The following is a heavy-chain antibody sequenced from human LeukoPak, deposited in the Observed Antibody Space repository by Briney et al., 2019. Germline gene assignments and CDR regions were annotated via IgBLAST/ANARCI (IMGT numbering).Heavy chain of an antibody. Sequence: GGSLRLSCAASGFTFSDYYMSWIRQAPGKGLEWISYISTNSSYTNYADSVKGRFTISRDNAKNSLYLQMNSLRAGDTAVYYCAKESAVAGTEIYYYYYGMDVWGQGTTVTVSS. D-gene: IGHD6-19*01. J-gene: IGHJ6*02. CDR3: AKESAVAGTEIYYYYYGMDV. CDR2: ISTNSSYT. V-gene: IGHV3-11*05. CDR1: GFTFSDYY.